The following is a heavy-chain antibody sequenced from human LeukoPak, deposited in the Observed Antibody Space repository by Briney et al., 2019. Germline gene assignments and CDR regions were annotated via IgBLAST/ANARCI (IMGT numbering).Heavy chain of an antibody. CDR3: AKDLECSSSRRGCLQH. CDR2: ISGSGGST. D-gene: IGHD6-13*01. V-gene: IGHV3-23*01. J-gene: IGHJ1*01. Sequence: KTGGSLRLSCAASGFTFSSYAMSWVRQAPGKGLEWVSAISGSGGSTYYADSVKGRFTISRDNSKNTLYLQMNSLRAEDTAVYYCAKDLECSSSRRGCLQHWGQGTLVTVSS. CDR1: GFTFSSYA.